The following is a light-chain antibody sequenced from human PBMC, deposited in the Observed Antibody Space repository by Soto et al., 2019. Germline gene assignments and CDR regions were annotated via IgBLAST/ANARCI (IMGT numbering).Light chain of an antibody. CDR2: KAS. Sequence: DIQMTQSPSTLSASVGDRVTITCRASQSISSWLAWYQQKPGKAPKVLIYKASSLESGVPSRFSGSRSGTEFTLPISSLQPDDFATYYCQQYNSYSQWTFGQGTKVEIK. V-gene: IGKV1-5*03. CDR1: QSISSW. J-gene: IGKJ1*01. CDR3: QQYNSYSQWT.